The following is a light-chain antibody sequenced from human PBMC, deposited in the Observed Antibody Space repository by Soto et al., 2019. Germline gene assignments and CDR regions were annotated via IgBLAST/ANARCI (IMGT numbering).Light chain of an antibody. Sequence: DIVLTQSPATLSLSPWERATLSCRASQSISSYLAWYQQKPGQAPRLLIYDASNRATGIPARFSGSGSGTEFTLTISSLQSEDFAVYYCHQYNGWPRTFGQGTKVDIK. V-gene: IGKV3-11*01. CDR3: HQYNGWPRT. CDR1: QSISSY. J-gene: IGKJ1*01. CDR2: DAS.